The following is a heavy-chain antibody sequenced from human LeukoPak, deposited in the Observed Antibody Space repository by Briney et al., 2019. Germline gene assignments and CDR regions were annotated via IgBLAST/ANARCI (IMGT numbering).Heavy chain of an antibody. J-gene: IGHJ4*02. CDR3: ARGPSGYHNT. CDR1: GFTFDDYG. Sequence: PGGSLRLSCAASGFTFDDYGMSWVRQAPGKGLEWVSGINWNGGSTGYADSVKGRFTISRDNSKNTLCLQMNSLRAEDTAVYYCARGPSGYHNTGGQGTLVTVSS. CDR2: INWNGGST. V-gene: IGHV3-20*04. D-gene: IGHD5-12*01.